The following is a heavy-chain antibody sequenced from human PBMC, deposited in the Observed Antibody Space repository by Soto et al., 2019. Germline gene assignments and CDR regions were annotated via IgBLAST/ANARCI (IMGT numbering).Heavy chain of an antibody. D-gene: IGHD2-2*01. J-gene: IGHJ4*02. CDR1: GYSFTRYG. CDR2: TSADNGDT. V-gene: IGHV1-18*04. CDR3: ARDERRTCTSSTCYYFDY. Sequence: QVPLVQSGAEVKEPGASVKVSCKASGYSFTRYGFSWVRQAPGQGLEWMAWTSADNGDTNYAPKLQGRDTLTTDTSTGTAYMELRSLRSDDTAVYYCARDERRTCTSSTCYYFDYWGQGTLVSVSS.